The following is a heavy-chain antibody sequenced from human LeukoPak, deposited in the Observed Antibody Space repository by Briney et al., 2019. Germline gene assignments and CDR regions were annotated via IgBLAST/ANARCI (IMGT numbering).Heavy chain of an antibody. J-gene: IGHJ5*02. D-gene: IGHD2-15*01. Sequence: GESLKISCKGSGYSFTSYWIGWVRQMPGKGLEWMGIIYPGDSDTRYSPSFQGQVTISADKSISTAYLQWSSLKASDTAMYYCARGPSGEVVAANWFDPWGQETLVTVSS. CDR3: ARGPSGEVVAANWFDP. CDR1: GYSFTSYW. CDR2: IYPGDSDT. V-gene: IGHV5-51*01.